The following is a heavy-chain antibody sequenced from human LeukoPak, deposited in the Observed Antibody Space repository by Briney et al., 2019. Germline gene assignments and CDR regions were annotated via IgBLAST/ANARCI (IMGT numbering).Heavy chain of an antibody. J-gene: IGHJ4*02. V-gene: IGHV3-30*04. D-gene: IGHD2-15*01. CDR1: VFTFSSYA. CDR2: ISYDGSNK. CDR3: ARDLKLGYCSGGSCYSGPFDF. Sequence: GGSLRLSCAASVFTFSSYAMHWVRQAPGKGLEWVAVISYDGSNKYYADSVKGRFTISRDNSKNTLYLQMNSLRAEDTAVYYCARDLKLGYCSGGSCYSGPFDFWGQGTLVTVSS.